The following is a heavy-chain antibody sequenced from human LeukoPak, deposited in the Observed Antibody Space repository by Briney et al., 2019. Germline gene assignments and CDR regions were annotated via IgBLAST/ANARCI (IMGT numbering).Heavy chain of an antibody. CDR1: GFTFGDHP. D-gene: IGHD3-3*01. J-gene: IGHJ3*02. CDR2: IRTKTYGETT. V-gene: IGHV3-49*03. CDR3: TRDKTRFLEYDI. Sequence: GGSLRLSCAASGFTFGDHPMIWMRQAPGKGLEWVSFIRTKTYGETTSYAASVKGRFTISRDDSKGIAYLQMNSLKTEDTAMYYCTRDKTRFLEYDIWGQGTMVTVSS.